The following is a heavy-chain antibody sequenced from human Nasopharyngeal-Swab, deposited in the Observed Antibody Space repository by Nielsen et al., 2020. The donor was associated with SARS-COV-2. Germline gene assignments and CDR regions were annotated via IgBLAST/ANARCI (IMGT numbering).Heavy chain of an antibody. CDR3: AKDDVVRGDAFDI. J-gene: IGHJ3*02. CDR1: GSTFNIYA. V-gene: IGHV3-23*01. D-gene: IGHD3-10*01. CDR2: ISASGGST. Sequence: GGSLRLSCIASGSTFNIYAMAWVRRTPGRGLQWVSGISASGGSTYYTDSVKGRFAVSRDNSRNTLYLQMHSLRVEDTALYYCAKDDVVRGDAFDIWGQGTMVTVSS.